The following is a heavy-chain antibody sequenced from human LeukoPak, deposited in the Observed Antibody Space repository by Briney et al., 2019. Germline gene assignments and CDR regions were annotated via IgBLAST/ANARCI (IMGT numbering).Heavy chain of an antibody. CDR1: GFTFSSYA. V-gene: IGHV3-30-3*01. CDR2: ISYDGSNK. CDR3: ARDRYPSSYYDILTGPNWFDP. J-gene: IGHJ5*02. D-gene: IGHD3-9*01. Sequence: PGRSLRLPCAASGFTFSSYAMHWVRQAPGKGLEWVAVISYDGSNKYYADSVKGRFTISRDNSKNTLYLQMNSLRAEDTAVYYCARDRYPSSYYDILTGPNWFDPWGQGTLVTVSS.